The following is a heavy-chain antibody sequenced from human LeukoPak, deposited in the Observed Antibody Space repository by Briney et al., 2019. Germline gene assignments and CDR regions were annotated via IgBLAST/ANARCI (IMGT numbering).Heavy chain of an antibody. CDR3: ARDRAYDYVWGSYRYTWFDP. D-gene: IGHD3-16*02. J-gene: IGHJ5*02. V-gene: IGHV4-61*02. CDR2: IYTSGST. Sequence: SETLSLTCTVSGGSISSGSYYWSWIRQPAGKGLEWIGRIYTSGSTNYNPSLKSRVTISVDTSKNQFSLKLSSVTAADTAVYYCARDRAYDYVWGSYRYTWFDPWGQGTLVTVSS. CDR1: GGSISSGSYY.